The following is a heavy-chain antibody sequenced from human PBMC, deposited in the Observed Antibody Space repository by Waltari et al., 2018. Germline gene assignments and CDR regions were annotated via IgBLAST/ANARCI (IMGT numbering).Heavy chain of an antibody. D-gene: IGHD6-6*01. V-gene: IGHV3-30*02. Sequence: QVQLVESGGGVVQPGGSLSLSCAASGFTFSNYGIHWVRQAPGKGLEWVAFIRYDGSNEYYADSVKGRFTISRDNSQNTVYLQMNSLRPEDTAVYYCAKDRVRAAARSHLDYWGQGTPVTVSS. CDR1: GFTFSNYG. CDR3: AKDRVRAAARSHLDY. J-gene: IGHJ4*02. CDR2: IRYDGSNE.